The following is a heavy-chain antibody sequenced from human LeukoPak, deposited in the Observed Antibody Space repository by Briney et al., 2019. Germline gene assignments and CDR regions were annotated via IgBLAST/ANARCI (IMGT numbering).Heavy chain of an antibody. Sequence: MGIIYPGYSDTKSSPSFQGQVTISADKSISTAYLQWDSLKASDTAMYYCARHEERISWFDPWGQGTLVTVSS. V-gene: IGHV5-51*01. J-gene: IGHJ5*02. D-gene: IGHD1-1*01. CDR3: ARHEERISWFDP. CDR2: IYPGYSDT.